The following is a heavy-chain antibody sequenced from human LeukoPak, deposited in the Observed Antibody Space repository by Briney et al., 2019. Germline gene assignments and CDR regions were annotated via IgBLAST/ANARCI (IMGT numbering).Heavy chain of an antibody. CDR1: GGTFSSYA. J-gene: IGHJ4*02. D-gene: IGHD6-13*01. CDR3: ARDRVGTAAGTFDY. CDR2: IIPIFGTA. V-gene: IGHV1-69*01. Sequence: SVKVSCKASGGTFSSYAISWVRQAPGQGLEWMGGIIPIFGTANYAQKFQGRVTITADESTSTAYMELSSLRSEDTAVYYCARDRVGTAAGTFDYWGQGTLVTVSS.